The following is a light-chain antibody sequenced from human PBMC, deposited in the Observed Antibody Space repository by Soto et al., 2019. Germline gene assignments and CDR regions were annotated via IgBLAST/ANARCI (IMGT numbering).Light chain of an antibody. Sequence: QSVLTQPPAVSAAPGQKATISCSGSSSNIGKNYVSWYQQFAGAAPRLLIFENNKRPTGIPDRFSGSKSATSATLGITGLQTGDEADYYCGTWDSGLSAWVFGGGTKVTVL. CDR1: SSNIGKNY. CDR2: ENN. CDR3: GTWDSGLSAWV. V-gene: IGLV1-51*02. J-gene: IGLJ3*02.